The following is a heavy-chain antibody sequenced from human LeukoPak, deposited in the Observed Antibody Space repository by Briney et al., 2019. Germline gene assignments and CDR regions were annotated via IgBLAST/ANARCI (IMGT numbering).Heavy chain of an antibody. V-gene: IGHV4-30-4*01. D-gene: IGHD3-10*01. CDR1: GGSISSGDYY. CDR2: IYYSGST. J-gene: IGHJ4*02. CDR3: ARDQGELWFGE. Sequence: PSQTLSLSCTVSGGSISSGDYYWSWIRQPPGKGLEWIGYIYYSGSTYYNPSLKSRVTISVDTSKNQFSLKLSSVTAADTAVYYCARDQGELWFGEWGQGTLVTVSS.